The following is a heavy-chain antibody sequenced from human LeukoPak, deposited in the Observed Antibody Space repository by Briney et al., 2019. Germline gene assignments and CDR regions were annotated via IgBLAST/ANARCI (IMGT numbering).Heavy chain of an antibody. CDR1: GGSISSYY. Sequence: PSETLSLTCTVSGGSISSYYWSWIRQPPGKGLEWIGYIYYSGSTNYNPSLKSRVTISVDTSKNQFSLKLSSVTAADTAVYYCARVHVNSGYYFGDAFDFWGQGTMVTVSS. CDR2: IYYSGST. D-gene: IGHD3-22*01. CDR3: ARVHVNSGYYFGDAFDF. V-gene: IGHV4-59*01. J-gene: IGHJ3*01.